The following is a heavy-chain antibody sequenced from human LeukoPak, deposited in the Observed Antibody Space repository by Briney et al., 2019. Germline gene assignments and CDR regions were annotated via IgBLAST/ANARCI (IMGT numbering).Heavy chain of an antibody. V-gene: IGHV4-39*07. CDR3: ARERRGADKTLMNYYYYYYMDV. J-gene: IGHJ6*03. CDR1: GGSISSSSYY. Sequence: SETLSLTCTVSGGSISSSSYYWGWIRQPPGKGLEWIGSIYYSGSTNYNPSLKSRVTISVDTSRNQFSLKLSSVTAADTAVYYCARERRGADKTLMNYYYYYYMDVWGKGTTVTISS. D-gene: IGHD1-26*01. CDR2: IYYSGST.